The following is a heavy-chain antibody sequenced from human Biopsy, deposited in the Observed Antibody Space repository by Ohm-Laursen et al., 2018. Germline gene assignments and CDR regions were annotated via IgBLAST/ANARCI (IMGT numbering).Heavy chain of an antibody. D-gene: IGHD4-11*01. CDR2: IPYDGSGE. Sequence: SLRLSCSASGFTFTSYAMHWVRQAPGKGLEWVAVIPYDGSGEYYAGSLQGRFIISRDDPKNTVDLQMNSLRAEDTAVYFCARDGKRWDYSTYFSWHFDLWGRGTLVTVSS. V-gene: IGHV3-30*03. CDR1: GFTFTSYA. CDR3: ARDGKRWDYSTYFSWHFDL. J-gene: IGHJ2*01.